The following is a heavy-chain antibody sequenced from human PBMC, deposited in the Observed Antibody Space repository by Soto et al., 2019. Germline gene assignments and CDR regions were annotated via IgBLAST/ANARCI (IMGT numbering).Heavy chain of an antibody. Sequence: SETLSLTCAVYDGSFSGYYWSWIRQPPGKGLEWIGEINHSGSTNYNPSLKSRVTISVDTSKNQFSLKLSSVTAADTAVYYCATEAVAGTLYYYYGMDVWGQGTTVTVS. V-gene: IGHV4-34*01. CDR1: DGSFSGYY. CDR3: ATEAVAGTLYYYYGMDV. CDR2: INHSGST. J-gene: IGHJ6*02. D-gene: IGHD6-19*01.